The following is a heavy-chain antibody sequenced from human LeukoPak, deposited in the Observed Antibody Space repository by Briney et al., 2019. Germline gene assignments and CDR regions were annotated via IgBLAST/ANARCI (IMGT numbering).Heavy chain of an antibody. CDR2: IYPGDSDT. D-gene: IGHD2-2*01. V-gene: IGHV5-51*01. J-gene: IGHJ6*03. CDR3: ARHRTDCSSTSCYGGYYYYYYMDV. CDR1: GYSFTSYW. Sequence: GESLKISCKGSGYSFTSYWIGWVRQMPGKGLEWMGIIYPGDSDTRYSPSFQGQVTISADKSISTAYLQWSSLKASDTAMYYCARHRTDCSSTSCYGGYYYYYYMDVWGKGTTVTVSS.